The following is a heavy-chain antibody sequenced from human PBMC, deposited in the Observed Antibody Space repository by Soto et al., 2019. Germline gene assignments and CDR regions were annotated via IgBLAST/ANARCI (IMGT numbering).Heavy chain of an antibody. CDR1: GFTFSTYA. D-gene: IGHD1-26*01. Sequence: GGSLRLSCGASGFTFSTYALHWVRQAPGKGLEWVAGINGGGDYTEYADSVKGRFTISRDNSKSTLRLEMNSLRADDTALYYCAKKYTGSFPFDYWGQGTLVTVSS. J-gene: IGHJ4*02. V-gene: IGHV3-23*01. CDR2: INGGGDYT. CDR3: AKKYTGSFPFDY.